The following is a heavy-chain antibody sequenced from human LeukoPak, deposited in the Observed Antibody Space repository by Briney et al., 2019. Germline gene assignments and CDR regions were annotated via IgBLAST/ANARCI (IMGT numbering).Heavy chain of an antibody. CDR3: ARGPRYDYDSSVYYFEF. J-gene: IGHJ4*02. CDR1: GYTFTSYY. CDR2: IIPSGGST. Sequence: ASVKVSCKASGYTFTSYYMHWVRQAPGQGLEWMGIIIPSGGSTSYAQKFQGRVTITADESTSTAYMELSSLRSEDTAVYYCARGPRYDYDSSVYYFEFWGQGTLVTVSS. D-gene: IGHD3-22*01. V-gene: IGHV1-46*01.